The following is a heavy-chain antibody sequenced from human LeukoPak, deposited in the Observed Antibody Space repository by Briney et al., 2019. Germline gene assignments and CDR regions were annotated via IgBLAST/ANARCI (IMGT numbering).Heavy chain of an antibody. V-gene: IGHV4-59*12. D-gene: IGHD6-13*01. J-gene: IGHJ4*02. CDR1: GGSISSYY. CDR3: ARFIVGSLAAAGDIADY. Sequence: SETLSLTCTVSGGSISSYYWSWIRQPPGKGLEWIGYIYYSGSTNYNPSLKSRVTISVDTSKNQFSLKLSSVTAADTAVYYCARFIVGSLAAAGDIADYWGQGTLVTVSS. CDR2: IYYSGST.